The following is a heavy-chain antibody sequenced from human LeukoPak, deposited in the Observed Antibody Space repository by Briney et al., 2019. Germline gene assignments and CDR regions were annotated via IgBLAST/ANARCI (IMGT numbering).Heavy chain of an antibody. D-gene: IGHD2-21*01. CDR1: GYTLTELS. V-gene: IGHV1-24*01. Sequence: GASVKVSCKVSGYTLTELSMHWVRQAPGKGLEWMGGFDPEDGETIYAQKFQGRVTMTEDTSTDTAYMELSSLRSEDTAVYYCATFSKGLTEGDPYIYYYGMDVWGQGTTVTVSS. CDR3: ATFSKGLTEGDPYIYYYGMDV. J-gene: IGHJ6*02. CDR2: FDPEDGET.